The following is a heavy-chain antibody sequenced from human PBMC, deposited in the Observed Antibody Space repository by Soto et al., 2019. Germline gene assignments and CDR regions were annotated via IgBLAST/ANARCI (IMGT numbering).Heavy chain of an antibody. J-gene: IGHJ4*02. CDR3: ARHLAGTYDY. CDR1: GYSFTSYW. CDR2: IDHSDSYT. Sequence: GEFLKLSCKGSGYSFTSYWISWVRQLPGKGLEWMGRIDHSDSYTNYIPSFQGHVAISADKSISTAYRQCSSLKASHTAMYYCARHLAGTYDYWGQGTLVTVSS. D-gene: IGHD1-1*01. V-gene: IGHV5-10-1*01.